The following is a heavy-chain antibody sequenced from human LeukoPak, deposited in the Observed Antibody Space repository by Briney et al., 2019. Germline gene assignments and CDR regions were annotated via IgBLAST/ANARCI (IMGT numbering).Heavy chain of an antibody. CDR2: ISGSGGST. CDR3: AKDPEYSSGWYLDY. D-gene: IGHD6-19*01. Sequence: GGSLRLSCAASGFTYSSYAMSWVRQAPGKGVECVSAISGSGGSTYYADSVKGRFTISRDNSKNTLYLQMNSLRAEDTAVYYCAKDPEYSSGWYLDYWGQGTLVTVSS. J-gene: IGHJ4*02. CDR1: GFTYSSYA. V-gene: IGHV3-23*01.